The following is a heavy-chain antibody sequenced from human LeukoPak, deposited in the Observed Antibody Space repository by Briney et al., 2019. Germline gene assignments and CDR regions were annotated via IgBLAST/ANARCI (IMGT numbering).Heavy chain of an antibody. V-gene: IGHV3-7*01. CDR2: IKQDGSEK. J-gene: IGHJ4*02. Sequence: PGGSLRLSCAASGFTFSSYWMSWVRQAPGKGLEWVANIKQDGSEKYYVDSVKGRFTISRDNAKNSLYLQMNSLRAEDTAVYYCARRGNYYDSSGYPKSKKGFDYWGQGTLVTVSS. CDR1: GFTFSSYW. D-gene: IGHD3-22*01. CDR3: ARRGNYYDSSGYPKSKKGFDY.